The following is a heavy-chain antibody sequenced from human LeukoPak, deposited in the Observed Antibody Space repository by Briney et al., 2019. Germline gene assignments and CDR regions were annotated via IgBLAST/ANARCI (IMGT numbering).Heavy chain of an antibody. CDR2: ISSSSNYI. CDR1: GFTFSSYS. Sequence: GGSLRLSCAASGFTFSSYSMNWVRQAPGKGLEWVSSISSSSNYIYYADSVKGRFTISRDDAQNSLYLQMNSLRVEDTAVYYCARDVYYGSGSPRLDYWGQGTLVTVSS. D-gene: IGHD3-10*01. CDR3: ARDVYYGSGSPRLDY. V-gene: IGHV3-21*06. J-gene: IGHJ4*02.